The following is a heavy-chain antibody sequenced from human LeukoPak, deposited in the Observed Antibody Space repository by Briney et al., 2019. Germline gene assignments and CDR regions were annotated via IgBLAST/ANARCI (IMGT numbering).Heavy chain of an antibody. Sequence: SGGSLRLSCAASGFTFSSYAMHWVRQAPGKGLEYVSAISSNGGSTYYANSVKGRFTISRDNSKNTLYLQMGSLRAEDMAVYYCARKKSDIVVPSRMNDDYYYYYMDVWGKGTTVTVSS. D-gene: IGHD2-2*01. J-gene: IGHJ6*03. CDR1: GFTFSSYA. V-gene: IGHV3-64*01. CDR2: ISSNGGST. CDR3: ARKKSDIVVPSRMNDDYYYYYMDV.